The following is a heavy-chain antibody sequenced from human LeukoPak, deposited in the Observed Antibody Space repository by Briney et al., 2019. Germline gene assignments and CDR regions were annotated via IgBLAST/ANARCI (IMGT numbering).Heavy chain of an antibody. CDR1: GFTFSSYA. V-gene: IGHV3-23*01. CDR2: ISGSGGST. D-gene: IGHD3-9*01. CDR3: ANSPPDFDWLLFGAFDI. J-gene: IGHJ3*02. Sequence: GGSLRLSCAASGFTFSSYAMSWVRQAPGKGLEWVSAISGSGGSTYYADSVKGRFTISRDNSKNTLYLQMNSLRAEDTAVYYCANSPPDFDWLLFGAFDIWGQGTMVTVSS.